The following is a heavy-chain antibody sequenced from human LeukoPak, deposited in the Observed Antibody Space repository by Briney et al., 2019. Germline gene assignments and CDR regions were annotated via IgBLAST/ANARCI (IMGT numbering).Heavy chain of an antibody. CDR1: GGSFSGYY. CDR2: INHSGST. CDR3: ARVDDSSGYYYYYFDY. Sequence: PSETLSLTCAVYGGSFSGYYWSWLRQPPGKGLEWIGEINHSGSTNYNPSLKSRVTMSVDTSKNQFSLKLSSVTAADTAVYYCARVDDSSGYYYYYFDYWGQGTLVTVSS. V-gene: IGHV4-34*01. J-gene: IGHJ4*02. D-gene: IGHD3-22*01.